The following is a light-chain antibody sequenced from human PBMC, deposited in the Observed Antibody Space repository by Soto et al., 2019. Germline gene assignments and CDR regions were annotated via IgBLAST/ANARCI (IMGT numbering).Light chain of an antibody. Sequence: QSALTQPPSASGSPGQSVTISCTGTSSDIGDYNYVSWYQQHPGKAPTLMIYEVSKRPSGVPDRFSGSKSGNTASLTVSGLQAEDEADYYCSSYAGSNNFVFGTGTKLTVL. CDR3: SSYAGSNNFV. V-gene: IGLV2-8*01. CDR2: EVS. CDR1: SSDIGDYNY. J-gene: IGLJ1*01.